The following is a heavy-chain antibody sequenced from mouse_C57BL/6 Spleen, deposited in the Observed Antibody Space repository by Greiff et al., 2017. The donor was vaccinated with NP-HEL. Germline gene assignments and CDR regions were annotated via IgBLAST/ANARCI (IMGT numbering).Heavy chain of an antibody. CDR3: ARCYYGSSYRFDY. V-gene: IGHV1-69*01. CDR1: GYTFTSYW. J-gene: IGHJ2*01. CDR2: IDPSDSYT. Sequence: QVQLQQPGAELVMPGASVKLSCKASGYTFTSYWMHWVKQRPGQGLEWIGEIDPSDSYTKYNQKFKGKSTLTVDKSSSTAYMQISSLTSEDSAVYYFARCYYGSSYRFDYWGQGTTLTVSS. D-gene: IGHD1-1*01.